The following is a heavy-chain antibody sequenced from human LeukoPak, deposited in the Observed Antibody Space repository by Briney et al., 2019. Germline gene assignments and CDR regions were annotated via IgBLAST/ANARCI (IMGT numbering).Heavy chain of an antibody. CDR2: ISAYNGNT. Sequence: GASVKVSCKASGYTFTSYGISWVRQAPGQGLEWMGWISAYNGNTNYAQKLQGRVTMTTDTSTSTAYMELRSLRSDDTAVYYRARIYCSSTSCSDRGYSYGYRGQGTLVTVSS. CDR3: ARIYCSSTSCSDRGYSYGY. CDR1: GYTFTSYG. V-gene: IGHV1-18*01. J-gene: IGHJ4*02. D-gene: IGHD2-2*01.